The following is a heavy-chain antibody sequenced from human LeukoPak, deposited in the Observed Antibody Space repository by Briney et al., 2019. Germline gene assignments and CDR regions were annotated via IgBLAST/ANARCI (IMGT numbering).Heavy chain of an antibody. V-gene: IGHV1-2*06. D-gene: IGHD1-26*01. Sequence: GASVKVSCKASGYTFTGYYMHWVRQAPGQGLEWMGRINPNSGGTNYAQKFQGRVTVTRDTSISTAYMELSRLRSDDTAVYYCARSKAWELPNAFDIWGQGTMVTVSS. J-gene: IGHJ3*02. CDR2: INPNSGGT. CDR3: ARSKAWELPNAFDI. CDR1: GYTFTGYY.